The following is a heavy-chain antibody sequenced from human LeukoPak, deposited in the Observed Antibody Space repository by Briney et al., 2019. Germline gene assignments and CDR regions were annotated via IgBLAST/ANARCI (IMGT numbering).Heavy chain of an antibody. J-gene: IGHJ5*02. V-gene: IGHV3-7*01. CDR2: INQDGSAK. CDR1: GFTFSSYW. CDR3: ASVGTTRTTGS. D-gene: IGHD1-14*01. Sequence: PGGSLRLSCAASGFTFSSYWMSWVRQAPGKGLEWVANINQDGSAKNYVDSVKGRFSISRDNAKNSLSLQMNSLRAEDTAVYYCASVGTTRTTGSWGQGTLVIVSS.